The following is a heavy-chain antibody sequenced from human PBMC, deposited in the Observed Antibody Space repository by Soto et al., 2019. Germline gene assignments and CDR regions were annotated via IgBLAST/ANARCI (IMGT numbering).Heavy chain of an antibody. CDR2: IYHSGST. CDR3: ARSPSIAARLFFDN. D-gene: IGHD6-6*01. V-gene: IGHV4-4*01. Sequence: PEETLSLACAVSGGSISSSNCWSWVRQPPGKGLEWIGEIYHSGSTNYNPSLRSRVTISVDTSNNQFSLKLTSVTAADTAMYFCARSPSIAARLFFDNWGPGTLVTVSS. CDR1: GGSISSSNC. J-gene: IGHJ4*02.